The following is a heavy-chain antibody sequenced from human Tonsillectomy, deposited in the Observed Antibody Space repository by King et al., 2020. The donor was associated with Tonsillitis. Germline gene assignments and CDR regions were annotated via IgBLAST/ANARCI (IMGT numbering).Heavy chain of an antibody. CDR1: GFTFSDYY. V-gene: IGHV3-11*06. Sequence: HVQLVESGGGLVKPGGSLRLSCAASGFTFSDYYMSWIRQAPGKGLEWVSYISSSSSYTNYADSVKGRFTISRDNAKNSLYLQMNSLRAEDTAVYYCAREPIVRSSGYYGNFDYWGQGTLVTVSS. CDR2: ISSSSSYT. CDR3: AREPIVRSSGYYGNFDY. J-gene: IGHJ4*02. D-gene: IGHD3-22*01.